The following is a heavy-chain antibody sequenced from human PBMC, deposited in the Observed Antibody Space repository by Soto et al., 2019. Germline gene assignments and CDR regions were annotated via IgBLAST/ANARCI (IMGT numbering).Heavy chain of an antibody. CDR2: IYSGGST. Sequence: GGSLRLSCAASGFTVSSNYMSWVRQAPGKGLEWVSVIYSGGSTYYADSVKGRFTISRHNSKNTLYLQMNSLRAEDTAVYYCARGGVVRGVNGAYYYYMDVWGKGTTVTVSS. V-gene: IGHV3-53*04. CDR3: ARGGVVRGVNGAYYYYMDV. CDR1: GFTVSSNY. D-gene: IGHD3-10*01. J-gene: IGHJ6*03.